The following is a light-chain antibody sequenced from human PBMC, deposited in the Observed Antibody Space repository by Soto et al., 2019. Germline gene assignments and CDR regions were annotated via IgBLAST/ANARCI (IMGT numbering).Light chain of an antibody. CDR1: QSVSSTY. CDR2: GAS. Sequence: EIVLTQSPGTLSLSPGEGATLSCRASQSVSSTYLAWYQHKPGQAPRLLIYGASNRATGIPERFSGSGSGTDFSLTISRLEAEDVAVYYCQQCGSSPRYSFGPGNKLDIK. CDR3: QQCGSSPRYS. V-gene: IGKV3-20*01. J-gene: IGKJ2*03.